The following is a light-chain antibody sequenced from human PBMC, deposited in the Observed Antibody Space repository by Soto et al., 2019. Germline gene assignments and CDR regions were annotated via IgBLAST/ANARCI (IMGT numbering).Light chain of an antibody. CDR3: QQDNNWPRT. CDR1: QSVSSN. Sequence: ESVLTQSPGTLSLSPGERATLSCRASQSVSSNLAWYQQNHGQAPRLLIYGASTRATGIPARFSGSGSETEFTLTISSLQSEDFAVYYCQQDNNWPRTFGPGTKVDI. J-gene: IGKJ1*01. CDR2: GAS. V-gene: IGKV3-15*01.